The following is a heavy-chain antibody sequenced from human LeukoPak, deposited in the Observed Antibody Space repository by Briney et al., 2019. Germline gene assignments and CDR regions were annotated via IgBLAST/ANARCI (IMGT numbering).Heavy chain of an antibody. CDR2: LHLDGRT. V-gene: IGHV4-4*02. CDR1: GGSVTSTNW. D-gene: IGHD6-25*01. Sequence: PSETLSLTCDVSGGSVTSTNWWTWFRQPPGKGLEWIGELHLDGRTNYNPSLKSRLVMSADLPENHISLKLTSVTAADTAVYYCAREGGFYRPLDYSGQGTLVTVSS. CDR3: AREGGFYRPLDY. J-gene: IGHJ4*02.